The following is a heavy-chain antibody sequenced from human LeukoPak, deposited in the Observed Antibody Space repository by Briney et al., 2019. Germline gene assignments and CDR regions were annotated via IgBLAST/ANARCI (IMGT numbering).Heavy chain of an antibody. CDR3: ARDPLGQQLVGDYYGMDV. V-gene: IGHV3-33*01. CDR1: GFTFSSYG. D-gene: IGHD6-13*01. Sequence: GGSLRLSCAASGFTFSSYGMHWVRQAPGKGLEWVAVIWYDGSNKYYADSVKGRFTISRDNSKNTLYLQMNSPRAEDTAVYYCARDPLGQQLVGDYYGMDVWGQGTTVTVSS. J-gene: IGHJ6*02. CDR2: IWYDGSNK.